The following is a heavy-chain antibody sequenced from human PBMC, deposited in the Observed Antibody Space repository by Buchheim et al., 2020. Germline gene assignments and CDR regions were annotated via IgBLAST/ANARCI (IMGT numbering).Heavy chain of an antibody. V-gene: IGHV3-48*01. CDR1: GFTFSTYN. CDR2: ITTSSSTI. J-gene: IGHJ6*02. Sequence: EVQLVESGGGLVQPGGSLRLSCEASGFTFSTYNMNWVRQAPGKGLEWVSYITTSSSTIYYADSVKGRFTISRDNAKNSLYLQMNSLRAEDTAVYYCARIHDYYYGMDVWGQGTT. CDR3: ARIHDYYYGMDV.